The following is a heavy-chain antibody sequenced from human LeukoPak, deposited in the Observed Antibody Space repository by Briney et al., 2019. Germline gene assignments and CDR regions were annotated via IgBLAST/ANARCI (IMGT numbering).Heavy chain of an antibody. V-gene: IGHV4-34*01. CDR1: XXSFSGYY. CDR3: ARGYCRGGSCYLFDY. J-gene: IGHJ4*02. CDR2: INHSGST. Sequence: SETLSLTCAVYXXSFSGYYWSWIRQPPGKGLEWIGEINHSGSTNYNPSLKSRVTISVDTSKNQFSLKLSSVTAADTAVYYCARGYCRGGSCYLFDYWGQGTLVTVSS. D-gene: IGHD2-15*01.